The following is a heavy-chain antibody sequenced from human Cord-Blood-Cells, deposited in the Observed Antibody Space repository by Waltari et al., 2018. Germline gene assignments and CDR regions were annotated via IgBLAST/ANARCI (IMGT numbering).Heavy chain of an antibody. CDR2: IYYSGST. CDR1: GGSISSSSYY. CDR3: ARQVWYGSGSYYNWFDP. J-gene: IGHJ5*02. Sequence: QLQLQESGPGLVKPSETLSLTCTVSGGSISSSSYYWGWIRQPPGKGLEWIGSIYYSGSTYDNPSLKSRVTISVDTSKNQFSLKLSSVTAADTAVYYCARQVWYGSGSYYNWFDPWDQGTLVTVSS. D-gene: IGHD3-10*01. V-gene: IGHV4-39*01.